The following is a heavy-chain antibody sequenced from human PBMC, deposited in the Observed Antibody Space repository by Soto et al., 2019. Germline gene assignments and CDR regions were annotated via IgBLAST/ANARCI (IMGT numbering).Heavy chain of an antibody. CDR3: AISTGGFGGLFVVPSEY. CDR2: INSGGTVA. V-gene: IGHV3-23*01. J-gene: IGHJ4*02. D-gene: IGHD3-16*01. Sequence: EVQLLESGGGLVQPGGSLRLSCAASGFTYESYAMSWVRQAPGKGLEWVSGINSGGTVAHYADSVKGRFAISRDNSKNTPSLEMNSLRADDTGLYYCAISTGGFGGLFVVPSEYWGQGTLVTVSS. CDR1: GFTYESYA.